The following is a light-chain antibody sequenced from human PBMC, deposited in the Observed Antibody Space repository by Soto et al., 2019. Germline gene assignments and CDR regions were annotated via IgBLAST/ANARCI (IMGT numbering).Light chain of an antibody. CDR3: SSYTSSSTYV. CDR2: DVS. V-gene: IGLV2-14*01. Sequence: QSVLTQPPSVPGSPGQSITISCTGTSSDVGGYNYVSWYQQHPGKAPKLMIYDVSNRPSGVSNRFSGSKSGNTASLTISGLQAEDEADYYCSSYTSSSTYVFGTGTKVTV. CDR1: SSDVGGYNY. J-gene: IGLJ1*01.